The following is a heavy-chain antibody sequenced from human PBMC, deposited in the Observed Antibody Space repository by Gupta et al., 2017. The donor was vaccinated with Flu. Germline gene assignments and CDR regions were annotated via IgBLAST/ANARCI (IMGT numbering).Heavy chain of an antibody. CDR1: GGTFSSYA. J-gene: IGHJ6*02. Sequence: QVQLVQSGAEVKKPGSSVKVSCKASGGTFSSYAISWVRQAPGQGLEWMGGIIPIFGTANYAQRFQGRVTITADKSTSTAYMELSSLRSEDTAVYYCASSEGVAAAGTEGYYYYGMDVWGQGTTVTGSS. V-gene: IGHV1-69*06. CDR3: ASSEGVAAAGTEGYYYYGMDV. D-gene: IGHD6-13*01. CDR2: IIPIFGTA.